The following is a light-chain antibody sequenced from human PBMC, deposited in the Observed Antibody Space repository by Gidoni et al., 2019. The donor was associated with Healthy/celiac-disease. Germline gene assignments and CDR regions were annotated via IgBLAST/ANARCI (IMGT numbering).Light chain of an antibody. CDR2: AAS. J-gene: IGKJ1*01. CDR3: QQSYSSPWT. V-gene: IGKV1-39*01. Sequence: DIQMTQSPSSLSASVGDRVTITCRTSQSISSYLNWYQQKPGKAPKVLIYAASSLQSGVPSRFSGSGSGTDFTLTISSLQPKDFATYYCQQSYSSPWTFGQGTKVEI. CDR1: QSISSY.